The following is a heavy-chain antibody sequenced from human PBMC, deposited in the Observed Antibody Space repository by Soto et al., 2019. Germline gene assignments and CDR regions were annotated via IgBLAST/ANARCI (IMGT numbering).Heavy chain of an antibody. V-gene: IGHV3-48*03. CDR2: ISTRGSTK. CDR3: ARAGVTIFGVVVDYFGMDV. D-gene: IGHD3-3*01. J-gene: IGHJ6*02. CDR1: GFTFSSYE. Sequence: GGSLRLSCAASGFTFSSYEMNWVRQAPGKGLEWVSYISTRGSTKYYADSVKGRFTISRDDAKNSLYLQMNSLRVEDTAVYYCARAGVTIFGVVVDYFGMDVWGQGTTVTVSS.